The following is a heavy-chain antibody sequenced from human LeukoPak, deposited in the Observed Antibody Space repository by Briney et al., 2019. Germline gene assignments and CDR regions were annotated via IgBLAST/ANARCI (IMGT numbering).Heavy chain of an antibody. CDR2: IYYNGNT. CDR1: GGSISTDNCY. CDR3: ARDGSGIRGGAGIQPFDL. Sequence: SETLSLTCTVSGGSISTDNCYWGWIRQPPGKGLEWIGSIYYNGNTYYNPSLKSRVTISVDTSKNQFSLKLSSVTAADTAVYYCARDGSGIRGGAGIQPFDLWGRGTLVTVSS. V-gene: IGHV4-39*07. D-gene: IGHD5-18*01. J-gene: IGHJ2*01.